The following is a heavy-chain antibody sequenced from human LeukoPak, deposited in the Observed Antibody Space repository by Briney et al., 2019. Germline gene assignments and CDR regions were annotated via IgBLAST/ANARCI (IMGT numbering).Heavy chain of an antibody. Sequence: GGSLRLSCAASGFTFSSYGMHWVRQAPGKGLEWVAVIWYDGSNKYYADSVKGRFTISRDNSKNALYLQMNSLRAEDTAVYYCARDSSSWYGWYGMDVWGQGTMVTVSS. V-gene: IGHV3-33*01. D-gene: IGHD6-13*01. CDR3: ARDSSSWYGWYGMDV. CDR2: IWYDGSNK. CDR1: GFTFSSYG. J-gene: IGHJ6*02.